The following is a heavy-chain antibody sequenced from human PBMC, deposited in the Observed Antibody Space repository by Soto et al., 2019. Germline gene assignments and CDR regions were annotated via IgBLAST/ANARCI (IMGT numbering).Heavy chain of an antibody. Sequence: SETLSLTCTVSGGSISSSSYYWGWIRQPPGKGLEWIGSIYYSGSTYYNPSLKSRVTISVDTSKNQFSLKLSSVTAADTAVYYCARDGDFYDFWSGYYWYFDLWGRGTLVTVSS. CDR2: IYYSGST. V-gene: IGHV4-39*07. CDR1: GGSISSSSYY. CDR3: ARDGDFYDFWSGYYWYFDL. J-gene: IGHJ2*01. D-gene: IGHD3-3*01.